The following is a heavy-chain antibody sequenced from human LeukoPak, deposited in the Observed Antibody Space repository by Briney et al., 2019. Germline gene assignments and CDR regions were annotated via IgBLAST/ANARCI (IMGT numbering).Heavy chain of an antibody. CDR1: GFTFSTYG. CDR2: IVGSGGTT. D-gene: IGHD5/OR15-5a*01. Sequence: PGGSLRLSCAASGFTFSTYGMDWVRQAPGKGLEWVSGIVGSGGTTYYADSVKGRFTISRDNSKNALYLQMNSLRVEDTAIYYCARDKVSGPTLLDYWGQGIPVTVSS. V-gene: IGHV3-23*01. CDR3: ARDKVSGPTLLDY. J-gene: IGHJ4*02.